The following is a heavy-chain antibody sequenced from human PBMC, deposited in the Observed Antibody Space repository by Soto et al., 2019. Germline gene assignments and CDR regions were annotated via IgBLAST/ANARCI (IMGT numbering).Heavy chain of an antibody. V-gene: IGHV2-5*02. CDR1: GFSLSTSGVG. CDR2: IYWDDDK. J-gene: IGHJ4*02. CDR3: AHNSAVVTLDY. D-gene: IGHD2-21*02. Sequence: QITLKESGPTLVKPTQTLTLTCTFSGFSLSTSGVGVGWIRQPPGKALEWLALIYWDDDKRYSPSLKSRLTIPKDTSKSQLVLTMPNMDPVDTAAYYYAHNSAVVTLDYWGQGTLGTVSS.